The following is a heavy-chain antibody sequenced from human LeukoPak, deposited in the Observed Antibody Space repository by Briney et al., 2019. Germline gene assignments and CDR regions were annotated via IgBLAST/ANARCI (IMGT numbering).Heavy chain of an antibody. CDR2: IYYSGST. CDR1: GGSISSYY. Sequence: PSETLSLTCTVSGGSISSYYWSWIRQPPGKGLEWIGYIYYSGSTNYNPSLKSRVTISVDTSKNQFSLKLSSVTAADTAVYYCARAYYYGSGSYYPNWFDSWGQGTLVTVSS. CDR3: ARAYYYGSGSYYPNWFDS. V-gene: IGHV4-59*01. J-gene: IGHJ5*01. D-gene: IGHD3-10*01.